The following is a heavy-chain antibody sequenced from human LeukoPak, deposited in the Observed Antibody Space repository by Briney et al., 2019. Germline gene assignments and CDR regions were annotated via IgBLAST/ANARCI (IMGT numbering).Heavy chain of an antibody. CDR1: GFTFSNAW. J-gene: IGHJ6*03. CDR3: ARDYGDYEPGRHHYYYYYMDV. CDR2: ISSSSSYI. V-gene: IGHV3-21*01. D-gene: IGHD4-17*01. Sequence: GGSLRLSCAASGFTFSNAWMSWVRQTPGKGLEWVSSISSSSSYIFYADSAKGRFTMSRDNAKKSLFLQMTSMRAEDTALYSCARDYGDYEPGRHHYYYYYMDVWGKGTTVTISS.